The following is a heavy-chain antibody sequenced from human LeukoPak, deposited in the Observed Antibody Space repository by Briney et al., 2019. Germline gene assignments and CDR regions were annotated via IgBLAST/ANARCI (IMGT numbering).Heavy chain of an antibody. Sequence: SGPTLVKPTQTLTLTCTFSGFSLTTSGVGVGWIRQPPGKALEWLALIYWDDDKRYSPSLKSRVTITKDTSKNQVVLTMANMDPVDTATYYCSRTRRGQIGWTNDYWGQGTLVTVSS. J-gene: IGHJ4*02. CDR1: GFSLTTSGVG. D-gene: IGHD6-19*01. CDR3: SRTRRGQIGWTNDY. V-gene: IGHV2-5*02. CDR2: IYWDDDK.